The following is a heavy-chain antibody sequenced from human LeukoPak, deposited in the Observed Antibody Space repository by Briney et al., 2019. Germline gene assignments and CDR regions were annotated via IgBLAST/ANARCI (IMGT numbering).Heavy chain of an antibody. CDR3: AKDTSYDILTGPDY. J-gene: IGHJ4*02. V-gene: IGHV1-2*02. D-gene: IGHD3-9*01. CDR2: INPNSGGT. CDR1: GYTFTGYY. Sequence: ASVKVSCKASGYTFTGYYMHWVRQAPGQGLEWMGWINPNSGGTNYAQKFQGRVTMTRDTSISTAYMELSRLRTEDTALYYCAKDTSYDILTGPDYWGQGTLVTVSS.